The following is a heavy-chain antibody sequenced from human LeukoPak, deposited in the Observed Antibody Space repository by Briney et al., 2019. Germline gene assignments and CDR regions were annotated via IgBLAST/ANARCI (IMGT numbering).Heavy chain of an antibody. CDR2: IYYSGST. CDR1: GGSISSYY. Sequence: SETLSLTCTVSGGSISSYYWSWIRQPPGKGLEWIGYIYYSGSTNYNPSLKSRVTISVDTSKNQFSLKLSSVTAADTAVYYCANDYGDSGAFDIWGQGTMVTVSS. D-gene: IGHD4-17*01. V-gene: IGHV4-59*01. J-gene: IGHJ3*02. CDR3: ANDYGDSGAFDI.